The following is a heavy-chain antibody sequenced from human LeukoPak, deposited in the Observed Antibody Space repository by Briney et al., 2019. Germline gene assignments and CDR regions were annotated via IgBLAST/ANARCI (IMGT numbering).Heavy chain of an antibody. Sequence: GASVKVSCKASGYTFTGYYMHWVRQAPGQGLEWMGRIVPMGDITNYAQRFQGRVTITADKFTRKAYMELSSLRSEDTALYYCARESVRNWLDPWGQGTLVTVAS. CDR3: ARESVRNWLDP. J-gene: IGHJ5*02. V-gene: IGHV1-69*04. CDR1: GYTFTGYY. CDR2: IVPMGDIT. D-gene: IGHD3-3*01.